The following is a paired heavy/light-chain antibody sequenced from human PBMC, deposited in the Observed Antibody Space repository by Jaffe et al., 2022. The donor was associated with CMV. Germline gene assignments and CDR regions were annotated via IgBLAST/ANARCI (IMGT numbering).Heavy chain of an antibody. J-gene: IGHJ4*02. CDR1: GFTFSSYA. CDR2: ININGYST. CDR3: LNDPLSHYFDY. Sequence: LVESGGGLVQPGGSLRLSCSASGFTFSSYAMHWVRQAPGKGLEYVSGININGYSTYYADSVKGRFTISRDNSQNTLFLQMSSLRAEDTAVYYCLNDPLSHYFDYWGQGALVTVSS. V-gene: IGHV3-64D*06.
Light chain of an antibody. J-gene: IGKJ1*01. Sequence: DIQMTQSPSSLSASVGTRVTITCRASQDIRDDLGWYQQKPGKAPKRLIYTASNLQSGVPSRFSGSGFGTEFTLTISSLQPEDFATYYCLQHHDFPPWTFGQGTKVEIK. V-gene: IGKV1-17*01. CDR1: QDIRDD. CDR3: LQHHDFPPWT. CDR2: TAS.